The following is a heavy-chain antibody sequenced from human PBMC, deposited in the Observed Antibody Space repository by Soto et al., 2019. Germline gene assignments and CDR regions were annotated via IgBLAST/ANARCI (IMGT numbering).Heavy chain of an antibody. V-gene: IGHV3-21*01. CDR1: GFTFSSYD. CDR3: AREAGNSHDSFEI. Sequence: LRLSCAASGFTFSSYDMNWVRQAPGKGLEWVSSISSSSSYIYYGDSVRGRFTISRDNAKKSLYLQINSLRAEDTGVYDCAREAGNSHDSFEIWGQGTMVTVSS. J-gene: IGHJ3*02. D-gene: IGHD1-7*01. CDR2: ISSSSSYI.